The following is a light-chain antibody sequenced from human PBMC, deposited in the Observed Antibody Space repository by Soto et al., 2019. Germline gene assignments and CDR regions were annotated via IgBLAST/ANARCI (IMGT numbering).Light chain of an antibody. CDR2: LEGSGSY. V-gene: IGLV4-60*02. Sequence: QPVLTQSSSASASLGSSVKLTCTLSSGHSSYIIAWHQQQPGKAPRYLMKLEGSGSYNKGSGVPDRFSGSSSGADRYLTISNLQFEDEADYYCETWDSNIWVFGGGTTLTVL. CDR3: ETWDSNIWV. J-gene: IGLJ3*02. CDR1: SGHSSYI.